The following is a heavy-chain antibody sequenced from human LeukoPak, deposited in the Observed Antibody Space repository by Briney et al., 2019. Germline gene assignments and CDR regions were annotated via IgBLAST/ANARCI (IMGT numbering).Heavy chain of an antibody. V-gene: IGHV1-69*05. Sequence: SVKVSCKASGGTFSNYALSWVRQAPGQGLEWMGAIIPFLDTSNYPPKFQDRVTITTDESTSTACMELSSLRSDDTAVYYCARAQAGNYDWPLDLWGQGTLVTVSS. CDR2: IIPFLDTS. J-gene: IGHJ5*02. CDR1: GGTFSNYA. D-gene: IGHD5-12*01. CDR3: ARAQAGNYDWPLDL.